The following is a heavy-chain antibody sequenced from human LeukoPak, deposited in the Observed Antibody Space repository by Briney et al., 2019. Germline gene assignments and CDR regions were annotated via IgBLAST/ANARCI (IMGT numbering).Heavy chain of an antibody. Sequence: GGSLRLSCAASGFTFSSYWMHWVRQAPGKGLVWVSRIISDGSSTSYADSVKGRFTISRDNAKNTLYLQMNSLRAEDTAVYYCAVAGSSDYYFDYWGQGTLVTVSS. J-gene: IGHJ4*02. CDR1: GFTFSSYW. D-gene: IGHD6-19*01. CDR3: AVAGSSDYYFDY. V-gene: IGHV3-74*01. CDR2: IISDGSST.